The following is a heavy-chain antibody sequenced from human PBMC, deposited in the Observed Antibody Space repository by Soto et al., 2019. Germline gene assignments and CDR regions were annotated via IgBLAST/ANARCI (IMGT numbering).Heavy chain of an antibody. Sequence: TSETLSLTCTVSGGSISSGGYYWSWIRQHPGKGLEWIGYIYYSGSTYYNPSLKSRVTISVDTSKNQFSLKLSSVTAADTAVYYCARERWLQVRYFDYWGQGTLVTVSS. J-gene: IGHJ4*02. CDR1: GGSISSGGYY. CDR2: IYYSGST. V-gene: IGHV4-31*03. CDR3: ARERWLQVRYFDY. D-gene: IGHD5-12*01.